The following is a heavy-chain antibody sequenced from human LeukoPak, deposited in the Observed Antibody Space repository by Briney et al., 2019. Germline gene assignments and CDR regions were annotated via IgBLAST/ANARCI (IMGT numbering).Heavy chain of an antibody. Sequence: PSETLSLTCTVSGGSISSYYWSWIRQPPGKGLEWIGYIYYSGSTNYNPSLKSRVTISVDTSKNQFSLKLSSVTAADTAVYYCARDTGYGDWNDLYYYYGMDVWGQGTTVTVSS. CDR1: GGSISSYY. D-gene: IGHD1-1*01. CDR2: IYYSGST. J-gene: IGHJ6*02. CDR3: ARDTGYGDWNDLYYYYGMDV. V-gene: IGHV4-59*01.